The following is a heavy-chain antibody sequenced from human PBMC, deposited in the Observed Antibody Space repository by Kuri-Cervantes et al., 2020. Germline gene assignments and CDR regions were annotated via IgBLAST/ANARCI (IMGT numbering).Heavy chain of an antibody. V-gene: IGHV3-49*03. CDR2: IRSKAYGGTT. J-gene: IGHJ4*02. D-gene: IGHD3-9*01. Sequence: GGSLRLSCAVYGGSFSGYYWTWIRQPPGKGLEWVGFIRSKAYGGTTEYAASVEGRFTISRDDSKSIAYLQMNSLKTEDTAVYYCTRGKLRYFDWLLSGFDYWGQGTLVTVSS. CDR1: GGSFSGYY. CDR3: TRGKLRYFDWLLSGFDY.